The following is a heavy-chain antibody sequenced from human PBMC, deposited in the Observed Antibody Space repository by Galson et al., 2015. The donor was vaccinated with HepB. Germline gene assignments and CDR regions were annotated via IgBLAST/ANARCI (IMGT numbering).Heavy chain of an antibody. CDR3: ARGTSTVTTFMFPWFDP. CDR2: IIPILGIA. Sequence: SVKVSCKASGGTFSSYAISWVRQAPGQGLEWMGRIIPILGIANYAQKFQGRVTITADKSTSTAYMELSSLRSEDTAVYYCARGTSTVTTFMFPWFDPWGQGTLVTVSS. D-gene: IGHD4-17*01. CDR1: GGTFSSYA. V-gene: IGHV1-69*04. J-gene: IGHJ5*02.